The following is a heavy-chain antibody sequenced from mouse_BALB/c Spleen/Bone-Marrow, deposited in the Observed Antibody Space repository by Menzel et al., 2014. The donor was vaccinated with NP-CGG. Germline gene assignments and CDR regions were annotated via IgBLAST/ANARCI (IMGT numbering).Heavy chain of an antibody. D-gene: IGHD4-1*01. J-gene: IGHJ2*01. CDR3: ARNWAFDY. CDR1: VYIFSSYW. Sequence: VQLQQFCAELVRPGASVMLSCKASVYIFSSYWMIWVRQNPGQGLEWFGMIGPSDSETHNNQMFKDKATLTVDKSSDTACMQLSGLASEDSAVYYCARNWAFDYWGQGTTLTVSS. V-gene: IGHV1-61*01. CDR2: IGPSDSET.